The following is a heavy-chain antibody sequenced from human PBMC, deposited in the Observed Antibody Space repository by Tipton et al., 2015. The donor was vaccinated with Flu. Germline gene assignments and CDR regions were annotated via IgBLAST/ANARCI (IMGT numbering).Heavy chain of an antibody. Sequence: TLSLTCTVSGDSISSYYWSWIRQPAGKGLEWIGRIYTSGSTNYNASLKSRVTMSVDTSKNQFSLKLSSVTVADTAVYYCARDYLLGDLSSFDNWRQGTLVTVSS. V-gene: IGHV4-4*07. CDR2: IYTSGST. CDR1: GDSISSYY. D-gene: IGHD3-16*02. CDR3: ARDYLLGDLSSFDN. J-gene: IGHJ4*02.